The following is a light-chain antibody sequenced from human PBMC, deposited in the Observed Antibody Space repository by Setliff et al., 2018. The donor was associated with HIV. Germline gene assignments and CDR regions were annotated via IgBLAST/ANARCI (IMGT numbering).Light chain of an antibody. Sequence: DIVLTQSPDSLAVSLGERATINCKSSQSVLSWSKSKSYLAWYQQKPGQPPKLLIAWASTRESGVPDRFSGSGSGTDFTLTISGLQAEDVAVYYCQQHYSAPLTFGGGTKVDIK. V-gene: IGKV4-1*01. CDR3: QQHYSAPLT. CDR1: QSVLSWSKSKSY. J-gene: IGKJ4*01. CDR2: WAS.